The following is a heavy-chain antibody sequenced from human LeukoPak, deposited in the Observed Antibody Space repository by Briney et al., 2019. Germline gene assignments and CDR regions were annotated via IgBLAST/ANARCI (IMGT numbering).Heavy chain of an antibody. CDR2: ISSSSSYI. CDR1: GFSFSSSS. D-gene: IGHD3-16*01. Sequence: TGGSLRLSCAASGFSFSSSSMNWVRQAPGKGLEWVSSISSSSSYIYYADSVKGRFTISRDNAKNSLYLQMNSLRAEDTAVYYCATNSRFMITFGGVPYYMDVWGKGTTVTVSS. V-gene: IGHV3-21*01. CDR3: ATNSRFMITFGGVPYYMDV. J-gene: IGHJ6*03.